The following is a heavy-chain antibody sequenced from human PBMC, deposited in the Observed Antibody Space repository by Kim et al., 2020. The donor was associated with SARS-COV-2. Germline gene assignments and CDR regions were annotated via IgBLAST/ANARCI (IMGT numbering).Heavy chain of an antibody. CDR2: ISAYNGNT. V-gene: IGHV1-18*01. CDR1: GYTFTSYG. Sequence: ASVKVSCKASGYTFTSYGISWVRQAPGQGLEWMGWISAYNGNTNYAQKLQGRVTMTTDTSTSTAYMELRSLRSDDTAVYYCARVPSSGGAVTHKYYYYGMDVWGQGTTVTVSS. J-gene: IGHJ6*02. D-gene: IGHD4-17*01. CDR3: ARVPSSGGAVTHKYYYYGMDV.